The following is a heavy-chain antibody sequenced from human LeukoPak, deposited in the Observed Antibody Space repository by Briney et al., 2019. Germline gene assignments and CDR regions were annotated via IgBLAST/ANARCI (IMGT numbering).Heavy chain of an antibody. V-gene: IGHV3-48*03. CDR3: ARRGIQLWPHDDY. Sequence: PGGSLRLSCVASGFTFSSHGMNWVRQAPGKGLEWVSYISNSGSTIYYADSVRGRFTISRDNAKNSLYLQMNSLRAEDTAAYYCARRGIQLWPHDDYWGQGTLVTVSS. CDR1: GFTFSSHG. J-gene: IGHJ4*02. D-gene: IGHD5-18*01. CDR2: ISNSGSTI.